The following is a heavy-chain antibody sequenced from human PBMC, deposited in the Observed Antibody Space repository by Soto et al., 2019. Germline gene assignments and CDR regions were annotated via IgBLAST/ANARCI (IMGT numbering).Heavy chain of an antibody. CDR2: ITDSGSTI. D-gene: IGHD3-22*01. Sequence: RLSCVASGFTFSSYEMNWVRQAPGKGLEWVSYITDSGSTIYNADSVKGRFTISRDNAKNSVYLQMNSLRAEDTAVYYCARGNSYDSSAYYCNYWGQGTLVTVSS. CDR1: GFTFSSYE. J-gene: IGHJ4*02. CDR3: ARGNSYDSSAYYCNY. V-gene: IGHV3-48*03.